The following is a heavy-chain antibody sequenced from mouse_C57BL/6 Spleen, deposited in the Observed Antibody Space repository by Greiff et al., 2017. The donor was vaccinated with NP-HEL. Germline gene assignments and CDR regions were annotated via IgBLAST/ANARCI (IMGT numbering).Heavy chain of an antibody. D-gene: IGHD2-12*01. V-gene: IGHV14-2*01. CDR2: IDPEDGET. CDR1: GFNIKDYY. J-gene: IGHJ3*01. CDR3: ASDSATTRWCAY. Sequence: EVQLQQSGAELVKPGASVKLSCTASGFNIKDYYMHWVKQRTEQGLEWIGRIDPEDGETKYAQKVQSKATITADTSSNTAYLQLSSQTSEDTAVYDWASDSATTRWCAYWGQGTLVTVSA.